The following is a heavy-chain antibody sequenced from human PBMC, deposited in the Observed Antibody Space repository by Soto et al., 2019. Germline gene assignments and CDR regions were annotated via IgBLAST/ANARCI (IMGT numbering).Heavy chain of an antibody. J-gene: IGHJ5*02. CDR3: ARDAQDYYFDH. Sequence: QVQLQESGPGLVKPSETLTLTCTVSPGSISSSYWSWIRQPPGRGLEWIGHVAYSGTTKYNPSLKGQRSISLSTTKRQFPPRLTVVTAADTAVYYCARDAQDYYFDHWGQGILVTVSS. CDR2: VAYSGTT. D-gene: IGHD1-26*01. CDR1: PGSISSSY. V-gene: IGHV4-59*01.